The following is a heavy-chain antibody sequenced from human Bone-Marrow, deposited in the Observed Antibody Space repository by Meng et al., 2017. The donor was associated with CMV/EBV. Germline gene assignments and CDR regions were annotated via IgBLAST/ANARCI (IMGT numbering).Heavy chain of an antibody. V-gene: IGHV1-2*02. J-gene: IGHJ4*02. CDR2: INPKNGVT. Sequence: ASVKVSCKASGYTFTAYDMHWVRQAPGQGLEWMGWINPKNGVTNYAQKFQDRVTMTRDTSISTAYIEVSRLRSDDTAAYYCTSDGGWYFDYWGQGTLVTVSS. CDR3: TSDGGWYFDY. CDR1: GYTFTAYD. D-gene: IGHD6-19*01.